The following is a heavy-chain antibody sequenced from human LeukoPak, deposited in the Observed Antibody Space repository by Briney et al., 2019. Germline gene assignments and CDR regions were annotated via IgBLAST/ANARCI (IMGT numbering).Heavy chain of an antibody. V-gene: IGHV4-34*01. CDR3: ARDLVRDAFDI. D-gene: IGHD3-22*01. Sequence: SETLSLTCAVYGGSLSGYYWSWIRQPPGKGLEWIGEINHSGSTNYNPSLKSRVTISVDTSKNQFSLKLSSVTAADTAVYYCARDLVRDAFDIWGQGTMVTVSS. J-gene: IGHJ3*02. CDR1: GGSLSGYY. CDR2: INHSGST.